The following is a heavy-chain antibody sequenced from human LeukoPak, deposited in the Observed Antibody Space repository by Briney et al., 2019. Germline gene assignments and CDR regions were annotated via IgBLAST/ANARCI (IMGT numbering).Heavy chain of an antibody. Sequence: ASVQVSFKASGYTFSSYGIIWVRQAPGQGLQWMGWVSPFNGNTDYAPKLQGRVTMTTDTSTTTAYMELRSLTSDDPALYYCARRGGSYSHSDFWGQGTLVTVSS. CDR2: VSPFNGNT. CDR1: GYTFSSYG. D-gene: IGHD1-26*01. CDR3: ARRGGSYSHSDF. J-gene: IGHJ4*02. V-gene: IGHV1-18*01.